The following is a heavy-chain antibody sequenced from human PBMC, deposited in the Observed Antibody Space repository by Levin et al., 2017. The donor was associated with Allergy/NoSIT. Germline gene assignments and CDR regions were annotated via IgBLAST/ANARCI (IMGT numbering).Heavy chain of an antibody. J-gene: IGHJ4*02. V-gene: IGHV4-30-4*01. CDR1: GGSISSGDYY. CDR3: ARGVGVVAAYSADY. CDR2: IYYSGST. D-gene: IGHD2-15*01. Sequence: SQTLSLPCTVSGGSISSGDYYWSWIRQPPGKGLEWIGYIYYSGSTYYNPSLKSRVTISVDTSKNQFSLKLSSVTAADTAVYYCARGVGVVAAYSADYWGQGTLVTVSS.